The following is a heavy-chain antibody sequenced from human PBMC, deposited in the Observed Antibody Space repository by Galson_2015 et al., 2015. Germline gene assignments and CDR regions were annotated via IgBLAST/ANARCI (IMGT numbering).Heavy chain of an antibody. J-gene: IGHJ4*02. CDR1: GGTFSSYA. D-gene: IGHD1-20*01. V-gene: IGHV1-69*13. CDR3: ARQRMEGYNWNAKYYFDY. CDR2: IIPIFGTA. Sequence: SVKVSCKASGGTFSSYAISWVRQAPGQGLEWMGGIIPIFGTANYAQKFQGRVTITADESTSTAYMELSSLRSEDTAVYYCARQRMEGYNWNAKYYFDYWGQGTLVTVSS.